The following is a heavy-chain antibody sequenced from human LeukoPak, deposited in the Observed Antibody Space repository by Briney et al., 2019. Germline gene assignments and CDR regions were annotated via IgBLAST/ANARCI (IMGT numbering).Heavy chain of an antibody. Sequence: PSETLSLICTVSGYSISSGYYWGWIRQPPGKGLEWIGSIYHSGSTYYNPSLKSRVTIPVDTSKNQFSLKLTSVTAADTASYYCARSEDDYIWGSSFFGLIHDYWGQGTLVTVSS. D-gene: IGHD3-16*01. V-gene: IGHV4-38-2*02. CDR3: ARSEDDYIWGSSFFGLIHDY. CDR1: GYSISSGYY. J-gene: IGHJ4*02. CDR2: IYHSGST.